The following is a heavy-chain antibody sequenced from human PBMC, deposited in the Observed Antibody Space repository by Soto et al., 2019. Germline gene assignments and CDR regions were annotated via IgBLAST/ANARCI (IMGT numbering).Heavy chain of an antibody. J-gene: IGHJ6*02. V-gene: IGHV4-59*01. CDR3: ARDKRGSSFMDV. CDR1: SDSISGDY. CDR2: ISYSGST. D-gene: IGHD6-13*01. Sequence: SATLSLTCSFHSDSISGDYWNWIRKPPGKGLEWIAYISYSGSTHYNPSLKGRVTISVDTSQNQFSLKLSSVTAADTAVYYCARDKRGSSFMDVWGQGTTVT.